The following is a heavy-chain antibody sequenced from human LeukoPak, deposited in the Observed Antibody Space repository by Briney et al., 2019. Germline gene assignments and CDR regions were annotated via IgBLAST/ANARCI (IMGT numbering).Heavy chain of an antibody. CDR1: GSGYSISGGYY. CDR3: AGQFDGSGSYFY. CDR2: IYHSGST. D-gene: IGHD3-22*01. V-gene: IGHV4-38-2*02. J-gene: IGHJ4*02. Sequence: SETLSLTCTVSGSGYSISGGYYWGWIRQPPGKGLERIGSIYHSGSTYYNPSLKSRATISVDTSKNQFSLKLKSVTATDTAVYYCAGQFDGSGSYFYWGQGTLVTVSS.